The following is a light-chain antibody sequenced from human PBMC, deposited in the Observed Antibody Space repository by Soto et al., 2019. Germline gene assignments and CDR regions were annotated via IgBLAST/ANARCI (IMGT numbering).Light chain of an antibody. CDR1: QGISSY. Sequence: DIQLTQSPSFLSASVGDRVTITCRASQGISSYLAWYQQKPGKAPKLLIYAASTLHSGVPSRFSGRGSGTEFTLTISSLQPEDFATYYCHQLNTYPLTFGGGTKVEIK. CDR2: AAS. J-gene: IGKJ4*01. CDR3: HQLNTYPLT. V-gene: IGKV1-9*01.